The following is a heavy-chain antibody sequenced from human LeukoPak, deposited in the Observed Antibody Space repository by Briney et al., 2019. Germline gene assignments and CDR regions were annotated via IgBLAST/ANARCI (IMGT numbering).Heavy chain of an antibody. CDR3: AKRGYLDY. Sequence: PGGSLRLSCAASGFTFSNYGMSWLRQAPGKGLEWVSAIIVSGGSTYYADSVKGRFTISRDNSKNTLYLQMNSLRAEDTAVYYCAKRGYLDYWGQGTLVTVSS. V-gene: IGHV3-23*01. D-gene: IGHD5-12*01. CDR1: GFTFSNYG. CDR2: IIVSGGST. J-gene: IGHJ4*02.